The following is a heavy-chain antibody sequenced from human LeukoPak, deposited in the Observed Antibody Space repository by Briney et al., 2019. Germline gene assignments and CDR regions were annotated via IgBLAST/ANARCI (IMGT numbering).Heavy chain of an antibody. V-gene: IGHV1-69*04. J-gene: IGHJ4*02. CDR2: IIPIFGIA. D-gene: IGHD2-21*02. Sequence: SVKVSCKASGGTFSSYAISWVRQAPGQGLEWMGRIIPIFGIANYAQKFQGRVTITAGKSTSTAYMELSSLRSEDTAVYYCARSEVVTAHRTWYYFDYWGQGTLVTVSS. CDR3: ARSEVVTAHRTWYYFDY. CDR1: GGTFSSYA.